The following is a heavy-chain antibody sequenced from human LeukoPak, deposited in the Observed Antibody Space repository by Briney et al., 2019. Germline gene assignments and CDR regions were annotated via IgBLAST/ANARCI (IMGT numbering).Heavy chain of an antibody. CDR2: IYHSGST. CDR1: GGSISSGGYS. Sequence: PSQTLSLTCAVSGGSISSGGYSWSWIRQPPGKGLEWIGYIYHSGSTYYNPSLKSRVTISVDRSKNQFSLKLSSVTAADTAVYYCARFASCGTSCPSDVWGQGTTVTLSS. CDR3: ARFASCGTSCPSDV. D-gene: IGHD2-2*01. V-gene: IGHV4-30-2*01. J-gene: IGHJ6*02.